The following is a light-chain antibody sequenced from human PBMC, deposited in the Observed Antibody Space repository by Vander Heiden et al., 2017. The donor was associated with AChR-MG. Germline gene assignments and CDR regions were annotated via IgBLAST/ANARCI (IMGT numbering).Light chain of an antibody. CDR1: SSNIGSNT. J-gene: IGLJ3*02. V-gene: IGLV1-44*01. Sequence: HSLLTQPPSASATPGQRVAMSCSGSSSNIGSNTVNWYQQLQGTAPKLLIYSNNQRPSGVPDRFSGTKSGTSASTAISGLQSEDEADYYCAAWDDSLWVVGGGTKLTVL. CDR3: AAWDDSLWV. CDR2: SNN.